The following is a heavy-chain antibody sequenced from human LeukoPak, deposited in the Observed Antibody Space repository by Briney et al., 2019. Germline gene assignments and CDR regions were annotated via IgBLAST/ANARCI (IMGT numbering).Heavy chain of an antibody. D-gene: IGHD3-10*01. CDR1: GFTFSSDW. J-gene: IGHJ5*01. CDR2: IKSDGST. V-gene: IGHV3-74*01. Sequence: GGSLRLSCAASGFTFSSDWMHCVRQTPGKGLMWVARIKSDGSTIYADSVQGRFIISRDNAKNMVYLQMHSLRADDTAIYYCTRAITYFYGSVTYDWFDSWGQGTRVTVSS. CDR3: TRAITYFYGSVTYDWFDS.